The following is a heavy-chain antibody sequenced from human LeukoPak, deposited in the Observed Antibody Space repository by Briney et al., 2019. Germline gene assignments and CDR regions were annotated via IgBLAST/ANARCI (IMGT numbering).Heavy chain of an antibody. Sequence: GGSLRLSCAASGFTFSSYGMHWVRQARGKGLEWVAAIWYDGSNKYYADSVKGRFTISRDNSKNTLYLQMNSLRAEDTAVYYCARDAELLTIPQGYFDYWGQGTLVTVSS. CDR1: GFTFSSYG. CDR2: IWYDGSNK. D-gene: IGHD3-3*01. CDR3: ARDAELLTIPQGYFDY. J-gene: IGHJ4*02. V-gene: IGHV3-33*01.